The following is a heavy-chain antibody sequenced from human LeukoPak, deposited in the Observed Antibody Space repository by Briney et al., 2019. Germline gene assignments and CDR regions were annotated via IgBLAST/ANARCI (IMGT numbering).Heavy chain of an antibody. Sequence: GGSLRLSCAASEFILSDYYMSWIRQAPGKGLEWVSAISGSGGSTYYADSVKGRFTISRDNSKNTLYLQMNSLRAEDTAVYYCAKMGVYCTNGVCYSDYWGQGTLVTVSS. CDR2: ISGSGGST. D-gene: IGHD2-8*01. J-gene: IGHJ4*02. CDR3: AKMGVYCTNGVCYSDY. V-gene: IGHV3-23*01. CDR1: EFILSDYY.